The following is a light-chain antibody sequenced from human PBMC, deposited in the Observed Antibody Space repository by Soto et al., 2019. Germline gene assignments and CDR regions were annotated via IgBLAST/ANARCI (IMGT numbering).Light chain of an antibody. Sequence: QAVVTQPPSVSGAPGQRVTISCTGSSSNIGAGYDVHWYQQLPGTAPKLLIYGSSNRPSGVPDRSSGSKSGTSASLAITGLQAVDEADYYCQSYDSSLRRVFGGGTKLTVL. CDR3: QSYDSSLRRV. CDR2: GSS. J-gene: IGLJ2*01. CDR1: SSNIGAGYD. V-gene: IGLV1-40*01.